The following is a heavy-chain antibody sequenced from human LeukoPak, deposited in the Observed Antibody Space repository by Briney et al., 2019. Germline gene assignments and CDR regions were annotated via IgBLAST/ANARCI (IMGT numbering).Heavy chain of an antibody. Sequence: SETLSLTCTVSGGSVSSGSYCWSWIRQPPGKGLEWIGYIYYSGSTNYNPSLKSRVTISADTSKNQFSLKLSSVTAADTAVYYCARDVDYWGQGTLATVSS. J-gene: IGHJ4*02. CDR2: IYYSGST. CDR1: GGSVSSGSYC. V-gene: IGHV4-61*01. CDR3: ARDVDY.